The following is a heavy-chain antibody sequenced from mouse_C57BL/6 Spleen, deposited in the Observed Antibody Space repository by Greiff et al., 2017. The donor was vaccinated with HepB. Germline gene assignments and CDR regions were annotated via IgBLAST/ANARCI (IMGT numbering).Heavy chain of an antibody. D-gene: IGHD1-1*01. CDR1: GYTFTSYW. CDR3: ARSFYYYGSNYWYFDV. J-gene: IGHJ1*03. CDR2: INPSNGGT. Sequence: QVQLKQPGTELVKPGASVKLSCKASGYTFTSYWMHWVKQRPGQGLEWIGNINPSNGGTNYNEKFKSKATLTVDKSSSTAYMQLSSLTSEDSAVYYCARSFYYYGSNYWYFDVWGTGTTVTVSS. V-gene: IGHV1-53*01.